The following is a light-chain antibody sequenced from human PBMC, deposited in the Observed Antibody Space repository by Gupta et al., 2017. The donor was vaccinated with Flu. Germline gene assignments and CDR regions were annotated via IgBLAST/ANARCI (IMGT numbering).Light chain of an antibody. CDR1: NNGRES. Sequence: GGDNNGRESVHWYPQAPGHAPVLVLYYDEFRPSVVPDRIPGSNAGSTATLTIRRVAAWDEADYYCQVWDTITDHWLFGGGTMRTV. V-gene: IGLV3-21*01. CDR3: QVWDTITDHWL. J-gene: IGLJ2*01. CDR2: YDE.